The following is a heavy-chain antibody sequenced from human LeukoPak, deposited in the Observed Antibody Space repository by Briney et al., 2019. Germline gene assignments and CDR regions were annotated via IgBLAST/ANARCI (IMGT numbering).Heavy chain of an antibody. V-gene: IGHV1-2*04. D-gene: IGHD1-26*01. CDR2: INPNSGGT. Sequence: ASVKVSCKASGYTFTGYYMHWVRQAPGQGLEWMGWINPNSGGTNYAQKFQGWVTMTRDTSISTAYMELSRLRSEDTAVYYCARDSGWEVVLYASEIWGQGTMVTVSS. J-gene: IGHJ3*02. CDR3: ARDSGWEVVLYASEI. CDR1: GYTFTGYY.